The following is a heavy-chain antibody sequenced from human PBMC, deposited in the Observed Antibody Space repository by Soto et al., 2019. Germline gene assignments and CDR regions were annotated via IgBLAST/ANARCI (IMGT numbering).Heavy chain of an antibody. CDR2: ISGSGGST. Sequence: GGSLRLSCAASGFTFSSYAMSWVRQAPGKGLEWVSAISGSGGSTYYADSVKGRFTISRDNSKNTLYLQMNSLRAEDTAVYYCAKDVTMVRGVIAPYFDYWGKGTLVTVSS. D-gene: IGHD3-10*01. J-gene: IGHJ4*02. CDR1: GFTFSSYA. CDR3: AKDVTMVRGVIAPYFDY. V-gene: IGHV3-23*01.